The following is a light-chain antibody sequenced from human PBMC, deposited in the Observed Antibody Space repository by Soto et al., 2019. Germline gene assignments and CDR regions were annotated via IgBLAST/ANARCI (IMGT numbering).Light chain of an antibody. J-gene: IGLJ1*01. V-gene: IGLV2-14*01. CDR2: EVS. Sequence: QSALTQPASVSGSPGQSITISCTGTSSDVGDYKYVSWYQQHPGKAPKLIIYEVSNRPSGISNRFSGSKSGNTASLTISGLQAEDEADYYCQSYDSRLSAYVFGTGTKLTVL. CDR3: QSYDSRLSAYV. CDR1: SSDVGDYKY.